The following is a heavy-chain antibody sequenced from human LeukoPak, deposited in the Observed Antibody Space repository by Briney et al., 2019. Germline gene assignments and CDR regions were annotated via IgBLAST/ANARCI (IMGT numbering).Heavy chain of an antibody. D-gene: IGHD6-13*01. CDR3: ARAPAAAGMPFFDY. CDR1: GGSISSYY. J-gene: IGHJ4*02. V-gene: IGHV4-59*01. CDR2: IYYSGST. Sequence: KPSETLSLTCTVSGGSISSYYWSWIRQPPGKGLEWIGYIYYSGSTNYNPSLKSRVTISVDTSKNQFSLKLSSVTAADTAVYYCARAPAAAGMPFFDYWGQGTLVTVSS.